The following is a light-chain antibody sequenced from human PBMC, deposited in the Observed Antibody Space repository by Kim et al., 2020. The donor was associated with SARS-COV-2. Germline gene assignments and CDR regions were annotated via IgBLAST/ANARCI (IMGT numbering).Light chain of an antibody. Sequence: PGERATPSCRASQSVSTYLAWYQQKPGQAPRLLIYDASNRATGVPARFSGSGSGTDFTLTINSLQSEDFAVYYCQQRSNWPPALTFGGGTKVDIK. V-gene: IGKV3-11*01. CDR1: QSVSTY. CDR2: DAS. J-gene: IGKJ4*01. CDR3: QQRSNWPPALT.